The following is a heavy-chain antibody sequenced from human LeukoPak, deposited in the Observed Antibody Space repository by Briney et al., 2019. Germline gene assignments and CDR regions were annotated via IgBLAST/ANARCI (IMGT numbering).Heavy chain of an antibody. Sequence: SETLSLTCAVSGGSISSTKWWSWVRQPPRKGLEWIGEVFHSGSTKYNPSLKNRVTISVDKSKNQFSLKLTSLTAADTAVYYCARGGSSSSKLYNWFDPWGQGTLVTVSS. CDR1: GGSISSTKW. D-gene: IGHD6-6*01. J-gene: IGHJ5*02. V-gene: IGHV4-4*02. CDR3: ARGGSSSSKLYNWFDP. CDR2: VFHSGST.